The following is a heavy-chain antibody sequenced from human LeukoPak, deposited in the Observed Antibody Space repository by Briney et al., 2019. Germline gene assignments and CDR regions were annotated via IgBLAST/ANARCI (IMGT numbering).Heavy chain of an antibody. CDR2: INPNSGGT. CDR3: ARDESGYDFAY. D-gene: IGHD5-12*01. Sequence: ASVKVSCKASGYTFTGYYMHWVRQAPGQGLEWMGRINPNSGGTNYAQKFQGRVTMTRDTSISTAHMELSRLRSDDTAVYYCARDESGYDFAYWGQGTLVTVSS. CDR1: GYTFTGYY. V-gene: IGHV1-2*06. J-gene: IGHJ4*02.